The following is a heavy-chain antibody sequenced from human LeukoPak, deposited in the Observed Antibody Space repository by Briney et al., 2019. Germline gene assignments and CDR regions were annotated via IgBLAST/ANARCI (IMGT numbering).Heavy chain of an antibody. D-gene: IGHD1-26*01. CDR1: GFTFSSYW. V-gene: IGHV3-7*01. CDR3: ARRRYSGSSQHFDY. Sequence: QPGGSLRLSCAASGFTFSSYWMSWVRQAPGKGLEWVANIKQDGSEKYYADSVKGRFTISRDNAKNSLYLQMNSLRAEDTAVYYCARRRYSGSSQHFDYWGQGTLVTVSS. CDR2: IKQDGSEK. J-gene: IGHJ4*02.